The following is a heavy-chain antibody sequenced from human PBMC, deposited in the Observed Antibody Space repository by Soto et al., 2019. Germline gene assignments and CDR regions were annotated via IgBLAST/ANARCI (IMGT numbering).Heavy chain of an antibody. V-gene: IGHV3-72*01. CDR3: TIWGSSIAVRDA. CDR2: SKNKADSSTT. D-gene: IGHD2-21*01. CDR1: GFTFSDHY. J-gene: IGHJ4*02. Sequence: EVQLVESGGGLVQPGVSLRFSCAASGFTFSDHYMDWVRQAPGKGLEWVGRSKNKADSSTTEYAASAKGRFTISRDGSKNSLFLQMNSLKTEDTAVYYCTIWGSSIAVRDAWGQGILVTVSS.